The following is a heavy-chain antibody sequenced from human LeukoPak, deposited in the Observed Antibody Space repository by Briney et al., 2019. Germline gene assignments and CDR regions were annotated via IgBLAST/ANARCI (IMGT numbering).Heavy chain of an antibody. CDR3: ALEDGDTPFGAFDV. Sequence: GGSLRLSCAASGFTFSSYGIHWVRQAPGKGLEWVTVIWYDGSKRYYADSVKGRFTISRDNSKNTLYLQMNSLTAEDTAVYYCALEDGDTPFGAFDVWAKGQWSPSLQ. CDR2: IWYDGSKR. J-gene: IGHJ3*01. V-gene: IGHV3-33*01. CDR1: GFTFSSYG. D-gene: IGHD3-10*01.